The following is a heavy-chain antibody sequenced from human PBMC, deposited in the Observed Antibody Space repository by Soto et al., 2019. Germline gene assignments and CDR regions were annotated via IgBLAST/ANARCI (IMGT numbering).Heavy chain of an antibody. J-gene: IGHJ4*02. D-gene: IGHD5-18*01. CDR1: GFTFSGSA. Sequence: GGSLRLSCAASGFTFSGSAMHWVRQASGKGLEWVGRIRSKANSYATAYAASVKGRFTISRDDSKNTAYLQMNSLKTEDTAVYYCTRLGYSYGGGFDYWGQGTLVTVSS. CDR2: IRSKANSYAT. V-gene: IGHV3-73*01. CDR3: TRLGYSYGGGFDY.